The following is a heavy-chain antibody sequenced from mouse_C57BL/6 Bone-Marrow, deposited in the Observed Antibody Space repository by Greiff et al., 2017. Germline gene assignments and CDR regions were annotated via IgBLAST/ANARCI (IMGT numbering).Heavy chain of an antibody. CDR2: IDPETGGT. D-gene: IGHD1-1*02. CDR1: GYTFTDYE. J-gene: IGHJ2*01. V-gene: IGHV1-15*01. Sequence: QVQLKQSGAELVRPGASVTLSCKASGYTFTDYEMHWVKQTPVHGLEWIGAIDPETGGTAYNQKFKGKAILTADKSSSTAYMELRSLTSEDSAVYYCTTYGGGIDYWGQGTTLTVSS. CDR3: TTYGGGIDY.